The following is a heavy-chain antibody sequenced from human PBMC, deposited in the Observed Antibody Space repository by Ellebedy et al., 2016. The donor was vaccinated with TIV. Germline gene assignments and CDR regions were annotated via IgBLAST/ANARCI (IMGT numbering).Heavy chain of an antibody. CDR3: AREGGVYYFDY. V-gene: IGHV1-46*01. CDR1: GYTFTSDL. Sequence: AASVKVSCKASGYTFTSDLIHWVRQAPGQGLEWVGVVNPRNDGIGYAQKFQGRVTMTRDTSASTVYMELSSLRSEDTAVYYCAREGGVYYFDYWGQGTLVTVSS. J-gene: IGHJ4*02. CDR2: VNPRNDGI. D-gene: IGHD2-8*02.